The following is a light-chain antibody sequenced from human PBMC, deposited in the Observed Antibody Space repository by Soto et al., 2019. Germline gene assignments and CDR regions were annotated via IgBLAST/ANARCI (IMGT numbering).Light chain of an antibody. CDR2: DVS. J-gene: IGLJ1*01. CDR3: SSYTSSSTLLYV. V-gene: IGLV2-14*01. Sequence: QSVLPQPASVSGSPGQSNTISCTGTSSDVGGYNYVSWYQQHPGKAPKLMIYDVSNRPSGVSNRFSGSKSGNTASLTISGLQAEDEADYYCSSYTSSSTLLYVFGTGTKLTVL. CDR1: SSDVGGYNY.